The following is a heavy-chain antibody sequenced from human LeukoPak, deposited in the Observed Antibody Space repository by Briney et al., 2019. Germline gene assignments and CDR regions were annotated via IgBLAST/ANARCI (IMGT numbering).Heavy chain of an antibody. CDR3: ARLLDNDISGDPDTFDV. J-gene: IGHJ3*01. CDR1: GGSISSYY. V-gene: IGHV4-4*07. CDR2: IYTSGST. D-gene: IGHD3-22*01. Sequence: SETLSLTCTVSGGSISSYYWSWIRQPAGKGLEWIGRIYTSGSTNYNPSLKSRVTMSVDTSKNQFSLKLTSVTSADTAVYSCARLLDNDISGDPDTFDVWGQGTTVIVSS.